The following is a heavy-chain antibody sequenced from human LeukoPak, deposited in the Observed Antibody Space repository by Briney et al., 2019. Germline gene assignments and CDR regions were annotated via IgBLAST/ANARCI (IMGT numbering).Heavy chain of an antibody. CDR2: INPSGGST. J-gene: IGHJ4*02. CDR3: ATGLITMVRGVIAEHFDY. V-gene: IGHV1-46*01. Sequence: GASVKVSCKASGYTFTSYYMHWVRQAPGQGLEWMGIINPSGGSTSYAQKFQGRVTMTRDTSTSTVYMELSSLRSEDTAVYCCATGLITMVRGVIAEHFDYWGQGTLVTVSS. D-gene: IGHD3-10*01. CDR1: GYTFTSYY.